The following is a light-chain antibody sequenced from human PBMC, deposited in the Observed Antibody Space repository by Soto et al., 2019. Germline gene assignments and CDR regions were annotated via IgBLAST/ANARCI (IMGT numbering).Light chain of an antibody. CDR1: QSIGSW. CDR3: QQTYSTPGT. CDR2: DAS. V-gene: IGKV1-39*01. Sequence: DIQITPLLSPLLAFEGARATILCRPSQSIGSWLAWYQQKPGKAPKILIYDASGLERGAPSRFRGSGSGTDFTLTSNSLQPEDFATFYCQQTYSTPGTLGQGPKV. J-gene: IGKJ1*01.